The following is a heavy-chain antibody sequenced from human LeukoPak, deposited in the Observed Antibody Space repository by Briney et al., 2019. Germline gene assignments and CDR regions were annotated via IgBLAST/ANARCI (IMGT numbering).Heavy chain of an antibody. V-gene: IGHV1-69*13. D-gene: IGHD2-15*01. CDR3: ARDVSDCSGGSCYSYYFDY. J-gene: IGHJ4*02. CDR2: IIPIFGTA. CDR1: GGTFSSYA. Sequence: SVKVSCKASGGTFSSYAISWVRQAPGQGLEWMGGIIPIFGTANYAQKFQGRVTITAEESTSTAYMELSSLRSEDTAVYYCARDVSDCSGGSCYSYYFDYWGQGTLVTVSS.